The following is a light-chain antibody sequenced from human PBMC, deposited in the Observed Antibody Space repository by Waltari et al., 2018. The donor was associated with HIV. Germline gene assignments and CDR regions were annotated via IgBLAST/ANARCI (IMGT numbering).Light chain of an antibody. V-gene: IGLV3-25*03. CDR3: QSVDSVSSYWV. J-gene: IGLJ3*02. CDR2: KDT. CDR1: ALPKQY. Sequence: SYELTQPPSVSVSPGQTARITCSGNALPKQYAYWYQQKPGRAPLVIIYKDTERPSGIPERFSGSSSGTIVTLTISGVQAEDEADYYCQSVDSVSSYWVFGGVTKVTVL.